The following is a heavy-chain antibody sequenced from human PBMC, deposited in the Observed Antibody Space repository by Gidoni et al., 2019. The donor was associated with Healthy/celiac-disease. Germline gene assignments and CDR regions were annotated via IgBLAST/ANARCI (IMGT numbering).Heavy chain of an antibody. CDR2: IYYSGST. Sequence: QVQLQESGPGLVKPSETLSLTCTVSGGSISSSYCSCIRQPPGKGPEWIGYIYYSGSTNYNPSLKSRVTISVDTSKNQFSLKLSSVTAADTAVYYCARIIRGPYDSSGYYWSGSMGHFDYWGQGTLVTVSS. J-gene: IGHJ4*02. V-gene: IGHV4-59*08. D-gene: IGHD3-22*01. CDR1: GGSISSSY. CDR3: ARIIRGPYDSSGYYWSGSMGHFDY.